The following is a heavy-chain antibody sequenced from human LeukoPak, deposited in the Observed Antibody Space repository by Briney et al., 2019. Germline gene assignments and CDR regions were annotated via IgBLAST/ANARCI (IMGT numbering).Heavy chain of an antibody. CDR1: GFTFSIFA. Sequence: GGSLSLSCALSGFTFSIFAVRWVRPPRGGGGEWGSSIGGRGDRTYYADSVKGRSTTSRDNSKNTLDLQMNSLRVEDTAVYYCAKVETAAAATLHGFDYWGQGTLVTVSS. J-gene: IGHJ4*02. CDR3: AKVETAAAATLHGFDY. V-gene: IGHV3-23*01. D-gene: IGHD6-13*01. CDR2: IGGRGDRT.